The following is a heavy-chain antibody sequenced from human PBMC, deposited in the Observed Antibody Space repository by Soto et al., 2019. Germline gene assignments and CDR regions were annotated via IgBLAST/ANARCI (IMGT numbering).Heavy chain of an antibody. CDR2: MNPNSGNT. D-gene: IGHD3-10*01. CDR1: GYTFTSYD. J-gene: IGHJ6*02. CDR3: ARGELWFGELFGMDV. Sequence: ASVKVSCKASGYTFTSYDINWVRQATGQGLEWMGWMNPNSGNTDYAQKFQGRVTMTRNTSISTAYMELSSLRSEDTAVYYCARGELWFGELFGMDVWGQGTTVTVSS. V-gene: IGHV1-8*01.